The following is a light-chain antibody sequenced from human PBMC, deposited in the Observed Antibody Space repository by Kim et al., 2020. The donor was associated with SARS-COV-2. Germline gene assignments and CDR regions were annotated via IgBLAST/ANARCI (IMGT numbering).Light chain of an antibody. V-gene: IGLV4-69*01. Sequence: ASVKLTSTLSSGHSSYTIAWHQQQPEKGPRYLMKVNSEGSHIKGDGIPDRFSGSSSGAERYLTISSLQSEDEADYYCQTWGTGIPVFGGGTQLTVL. J-gene: IGLJ2*01. CDR2: VNSEGSH. CDR3: QTWGTGIPV. CDR1: SGHSSYT.